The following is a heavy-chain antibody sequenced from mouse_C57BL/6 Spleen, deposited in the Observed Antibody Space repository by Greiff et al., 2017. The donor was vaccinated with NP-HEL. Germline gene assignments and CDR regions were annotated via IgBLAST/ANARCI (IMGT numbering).Heavy chain of an antibody. CDR2: IDPSDSYT. CDR3: ARSTVVATAYYFDY. J-gene: IGHJ2*01. Sequence: VQLQQPGAELVKPGASVKLSCKASGYTFTSYWMQWVKQRPGQGLEWIGEIDPSDSYTNYNQKFKGKATLTVDTSSSTAYMQLSSLTSEDSAVYYCARSTVVATAYYFDYWGQGTTLTVSS. V-gene: IGHV1-50*01. CDR1: GYTFTSYW. D-gene: IGHD1-1*01.